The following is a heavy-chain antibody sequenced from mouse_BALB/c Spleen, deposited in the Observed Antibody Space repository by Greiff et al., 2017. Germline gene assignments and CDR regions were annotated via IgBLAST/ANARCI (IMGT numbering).Heavy chain of an antibody. CDR3: DRSGNYGSSSYYAMDD. D-gene: IGHD1-1*01. V-gene: IGHV14-3*02. J-gene: IGHJ4*01. Sequence: EVQLVESGAELVKPGASVKLSCTASGFNIKDTYMHWVKQRPEQGLEWIGRIDPANGNTKYDPKFQGKATITADTSSNTAYLQLSSLTSEDTAVYYCDRSGNYGSSSYYAMDDWGQGTSVTVSA. CDR1: GFNIKDTY. CDR2: IDPANGNT.